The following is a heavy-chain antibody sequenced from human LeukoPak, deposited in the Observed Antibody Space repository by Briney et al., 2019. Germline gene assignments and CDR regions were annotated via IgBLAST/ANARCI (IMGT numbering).Heavy chain of an antibody. Sequence: GGSLRLSCAASGFTFSSYAMHWVRQAPGEGLEWVAVIPYDGSNKYHADSVKGRFTVSRDNAKNSLYLQMNSLRAEDTAVYFCASQYTSSRIFDDWGQGTLVTVSS. V-gene: IGHV3-30-3*01. J-gene: IGHJ4*02. CDR2: IPYDGSNK. CDR3: ASQYTSSRIFDD. CDR1: GFTFSSYA. D-gene: IGHD6-13*01.